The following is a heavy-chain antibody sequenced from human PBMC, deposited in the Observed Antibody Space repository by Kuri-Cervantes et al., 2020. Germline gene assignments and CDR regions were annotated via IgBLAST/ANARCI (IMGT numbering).Heavy chain of an antibody. CDR3: ASAQERWLHYWYFDL. CDR2: TYYSGST. J-gene: IGHJ2*01. V-gene: IGHV4-61*01. Sequence: SETLSLTCTVSGGSIRHSYYYWSWIRQPPGKGLEWIGYTYYSGSTNYNPSLKSRVTISVDTSKNQFSLKLSSVTAADTAVYYCASAQERWLHYWYFDLWGRGTLVTVSS. CDR1: GGSIRHSYYY. D-gene: IGHD5-24*01.